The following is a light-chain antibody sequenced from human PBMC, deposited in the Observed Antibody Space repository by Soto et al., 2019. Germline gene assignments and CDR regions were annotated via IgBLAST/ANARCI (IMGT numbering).Light chain of an antibody. CDR3: AAWDDSLKGYV. CDR2: IDN. J-gene: IGLJ1*01. V-gene: IGLV1-44*01. Sequence: QSVLTQPPSASGAPGQRVTISCSGGSSNIGSNTVNWYQHLPGTAPTLLIYIDNQRPSGVPAQFSASKSGTSASLAISGLQSYNDADYYCAAWDDSLKGYVFGTGTKVTVL. CDR1: SSNIGSNT.